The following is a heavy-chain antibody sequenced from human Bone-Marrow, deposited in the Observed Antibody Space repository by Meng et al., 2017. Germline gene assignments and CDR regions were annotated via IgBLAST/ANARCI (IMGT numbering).Heavy chain of an antibody. CDR1: GYSFTSYW. J-gene: IGHJ3*02. CDR3: ARHGWFGELLEPHDAFDI. CDR2: IYPGDSDT. D-gene: IGHD3-10*01. V-gene: IGHV5-51*01. Sequence: KVSCKGSGYSFTSYWIGWVRQMPGKGLEWMGIIYPGDSDTRYSPSFQGQVTISADKSISTAYLQWSSLKASDTAMYYCARHGWFGELLEPHDAFDIWGQGTMVTVSS.